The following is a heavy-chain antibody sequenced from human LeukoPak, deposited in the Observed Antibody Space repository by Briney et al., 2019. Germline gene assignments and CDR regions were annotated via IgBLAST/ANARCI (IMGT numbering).Heavy chain of an antibody. D-gene: IGHD4-17*01. J-gene: IGHJ6*03. Sequence: GSSVKVSCKASGGTFSSYALSWVRQAPGQGLEWMGGIIPTFGTANYAQKLQGRVTITVDESTSTVYMELSSLRSEDTAVYYCARRSNDYGDFSYYYYYMDVWGKGTTVTVSS. CDR2: IIPTFGTA. CDR3: ARRSNDYGDFSYYYYYMDV. CDR1: GGTFSSYA. V-gene: IGHV1-69*01.